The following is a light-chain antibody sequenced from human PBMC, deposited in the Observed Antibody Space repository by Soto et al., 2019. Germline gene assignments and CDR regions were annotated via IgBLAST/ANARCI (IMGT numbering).Light chain of an antibody. J-gene: IGKJ2*01. CDR1: QRISSTY. Sequence: EIVLTQSPGTLSLSPGESATLSCRASQRISSTYLAWYHQKRGQAPRLLIYDASSRATGISDRFSGSGSGTDFTRTISRLEPEDFGVYYCQQYAKSPLYTFGQGTKLEIK. V-gene: IGKV3-20*01. CDR3: QQYAKSPLYT. CDR2: DAS.